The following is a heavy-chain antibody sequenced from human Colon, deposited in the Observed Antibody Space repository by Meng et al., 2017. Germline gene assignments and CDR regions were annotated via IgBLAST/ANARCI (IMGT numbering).Heavy chain of an antibody. D-gene: IGHD1-1*01. CDR1: GDSISSDIW. V-gene: IGHV4-4*02. J-gene: IGHJ4*02. CDR2: VYHRGDT. CDR3: GRDQGRQLINH. Sequence: QVQLPGPGPGLVKPSGTLSLTCTDPGDSISSDIWWSWFRQPPGKGLEWIGEVYHRGDTNYNPSLKSRVDISVDKSKNQFSLNLSSVTAADTAVYYCGRDQGRQLINHWGQGTLVTVSS.